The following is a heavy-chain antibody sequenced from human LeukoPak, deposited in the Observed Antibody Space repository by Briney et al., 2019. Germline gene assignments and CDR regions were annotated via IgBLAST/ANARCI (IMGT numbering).Heavy chain of an antibody. CDR3: ARHSGGTYYTPLNN. D-gene: IGHD1-26*01. V-gene: IGHV4-39*01. CDR2: IYYSGSP. Sequence: SETLSLTCTVSGGSISSSGYYWGWIRQPPGKGLEWIGSIYYSGSPYYNPSLESRVTISVDTSKNQFSLNLSSVTAADTAVYYCARHSGGTYYTPLNNWGQGTLVTVSS. J-gene: IGHJ4*02. CDR1: GGSISSSGYY.